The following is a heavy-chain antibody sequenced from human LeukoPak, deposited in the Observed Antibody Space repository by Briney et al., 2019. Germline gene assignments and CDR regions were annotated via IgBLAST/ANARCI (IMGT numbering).Heavy chain of an antibody. J-gene: IGHJ4*02. CDR2: IYYSGST. V-gene: IGHV4-59*01. CDR3: AIIRLGELSFDY. CDR1: GGSISSYY. Sequence: SETLSLTCTVSGGSISSYYWSWIRQPPGKGLEWIGYIYYSGSTNYNPSLKSRVTISVDTSKNQFSPKLSSVTAADTAVYYCAIIRLGELSFDYWGQGTLVTVSS. D-gene: IGHD3-16*02.